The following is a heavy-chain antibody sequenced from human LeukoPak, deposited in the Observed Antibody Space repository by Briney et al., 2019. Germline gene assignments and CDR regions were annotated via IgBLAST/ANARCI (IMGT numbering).Heavy chain of an antibody. CDR2: IKQDGSEK. J-gene: IGHJ3*02. V-gene: IGHV3-7*01. CDR3: VRGGVPHGFDI. Sequence: GGSLRLSCAASGFTFSSYWMSWVRQAPGKGLEWVANIKQDGSEKYYVDSVKGRFTISRDNAKNSLYLQMDSLRAEDTAIYYCVRGGVPHGFDIWGQGTMVTVSS. D-gene: IGHD3-16*01. CDR1: GFTFSSYW.